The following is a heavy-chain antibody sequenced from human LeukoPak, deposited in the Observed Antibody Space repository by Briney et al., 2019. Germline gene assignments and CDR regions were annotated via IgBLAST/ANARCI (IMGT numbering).Heavy chain of an antibody. CDR1: GFTFRNYV. CDR2: IHYEGNTQ. V-gene: IGHV3-30*02. Sequence: GGSLRLSCAASGFTFRNYVMHWVRQAPGKGLEWVSFIHYEGNTQYYADSVKGRFTISRDNSKNTLYLQMNSLRAEDTAVYYCAKDNARIAAANYFDYWGQGTLVTVSS. D-gene: IGHD6-13*01. J-gene: IGHJ4*02. CDR3: AKDNARIAAANYFDY.